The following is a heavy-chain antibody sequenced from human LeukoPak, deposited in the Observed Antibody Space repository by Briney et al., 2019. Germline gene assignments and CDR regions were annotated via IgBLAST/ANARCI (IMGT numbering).Heavy chain of an antibody. Sequence: GGSLRLSCAASEFTVSSTYITWLRQAPGKGLEWVSVIYTDGSTFYADSVKGRFTISRDNSKNTVYLQMNSLRAEDTAVYYCAAYYYGSFPPTNFDYWGQGTLVTVSS. V-gene: IGHV3-66*01. D-gene: IGHD3-10*01. J-gene: IGHJ4*02. CDR1: EFTVSSTY. CDR3: AAYYYGSFPPTNFDY. CDR2: IYTDGST.